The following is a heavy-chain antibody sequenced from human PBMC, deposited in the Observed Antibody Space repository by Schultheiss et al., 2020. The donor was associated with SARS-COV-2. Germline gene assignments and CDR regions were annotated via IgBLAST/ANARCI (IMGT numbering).Heavy chain of an antibody. D-gene: IGHD3-22*01. Sequence: SGPTLVKPTETLTLTCTVSGFSLSNARMGVSWIRQPPGKALEWLAHIFSNDEKSHSTSLETRLTISKDTSKSQVVLTMTNMDPVDTATYYCAHAFCDSSGYYYMFDYWGQGTLVTVSS. CDR3: AHAFCDSSGYYYMFDY. J-gene: IGHJ4*02. CDR2: IFSNDEK. V-gene: IGHV2-26*01. CDR1: GFSLSNARMG.